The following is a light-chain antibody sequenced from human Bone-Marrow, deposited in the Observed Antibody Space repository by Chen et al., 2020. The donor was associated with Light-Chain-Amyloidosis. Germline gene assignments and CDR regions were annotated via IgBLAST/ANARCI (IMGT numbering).Light chain of an antibody. CDR3: QQYNLWYT. V-gene: IGKV3-15*01. CDR1: QNINSN. J-gene: IGKJ2*01. Sequence: DIVITQPPATLSLSTVARATLSCRASQNINSNLAWYQQKPGQAPRLLISGASTRDTGIPARFSGSGSGTEFTLTISSLQSEDFAVYYCQQYNLWYTFGQGTKLEIK. CDR2: GAS.